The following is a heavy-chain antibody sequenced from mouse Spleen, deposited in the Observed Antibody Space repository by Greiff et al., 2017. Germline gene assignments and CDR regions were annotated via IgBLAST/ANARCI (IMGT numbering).Heavy chain of an antibody. D-gene: IGHD1-1*02. Sequence: VQLQQSGAELVKPGASVKLSCTASGYNFKDTYMHWVKQRPEQGLEWIGRIDPANGNTKYDPKFQGKATITADTSSNTAYLQLSSLTSEDTAVYYCARGGKDAPDYWGQGTTLTVSS. CDR1: GYNFKDTY. V-gene: IGHV14-3*02. J-gene: IGHJ2*01. CDR3: ARGGKDAPDY. CDR2: IDPANGNT.